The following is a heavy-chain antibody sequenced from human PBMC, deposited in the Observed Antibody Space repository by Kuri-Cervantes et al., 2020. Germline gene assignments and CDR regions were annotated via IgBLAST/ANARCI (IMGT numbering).Heavy chain of an antibody. CDR3: VSGDFSDY. J-gene: IGHJ4*02. D-gene: IGHD3-10*01. Sequence: GGSLRLSCAASGFTFSSYSMSWVRQAPGKGLEWVSSISSSSSYIYYADSAKGRFTISRDNAKNSLYLQMDSLRAEDTAVYFCVSGDFSDYWGQGTLVTVSS. V-gene: IGHV3-21*01. CDR2: ISSSSSYI. CDR1: GFTFSSYS.